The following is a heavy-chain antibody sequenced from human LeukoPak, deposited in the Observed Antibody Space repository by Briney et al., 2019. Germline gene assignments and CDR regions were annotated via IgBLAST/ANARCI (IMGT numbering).Heavy chain of an antibody. CDR2: IWYDGSNK. CDR3: AKERAFGGVIVQDY. J-gene: IGHJ4*02. CDR1: GFTFSSYG. D-gene: IGHD3-16*02. V-gene: IGHV3-33*06. Sequence: QPGRSLRLSCAASGFTFSSYGMHWVRQAPGKGLEWVAVIWYDGSNKYYADSVRGRFTISRDNSKNTLYLQMNSLRAEDTAVYYCAKERAFGGVIVQDYWGQGTLVTVS.